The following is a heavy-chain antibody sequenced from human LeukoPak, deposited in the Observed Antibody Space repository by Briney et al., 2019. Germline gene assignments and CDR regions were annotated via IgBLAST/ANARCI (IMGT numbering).Heavy chain of an antibody. D-gene: IGHD2-15*01. CDR2: VNPSGGGT. J-gene: IGHJ2*01. CDR1: GYIFSNYY. CDR3: ARDVRGTVAYFDL. V-gene: IGHV1-46*01. Sequence: ASVKVSCKASGYIFSNYYMHWVRQAPGQGLEWMGIVNPSGGGTSNAQKFQGRVTITRDMSTSTLYMELRSLRSEDTAIYYCARDVRGTVAYFDLWGPGTLVTVSS.